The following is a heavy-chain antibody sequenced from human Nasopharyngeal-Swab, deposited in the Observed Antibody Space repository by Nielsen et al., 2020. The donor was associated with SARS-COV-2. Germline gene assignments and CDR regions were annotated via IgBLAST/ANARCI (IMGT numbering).Heavy chain of an antibody. CDR1: GFTFSSYE. Sequence: GESLKISCAASGFTFSSYEMNWVRQAPGKGLEWVSYISSSGSTIYYADSVKGRFTISRDNAKNSLYLQMNSLNAEDTAVYYCARDGGGSTYYYYYGMDVWGQGTTVTVSS. J-gene: IGHJ6*02. CDR3: ARDGGGSTYYYYYGMDV. CDR2: ISSSGSTI. V-gene: IGHV3-48*03. D-gene: IGHD1-26*01.